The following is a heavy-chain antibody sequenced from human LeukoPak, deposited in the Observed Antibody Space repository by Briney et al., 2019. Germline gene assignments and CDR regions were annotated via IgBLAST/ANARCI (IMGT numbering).Heavy chain of an antibody. V-gene: IGHV4-59*01. CDR1: GGSISSYY. CDR2: IYYSGST. J-gene: IGHJ4*02. Sequence: SETLSLTCTVSGGSISSYYWSWIRQPPGKGLEWIGYIYYSGSTNYNPSLKSRVTISVDTSKNQFSLKLSSVTAADTAVYYCARGAWDTAMVLDYWGQGTLVTVSS. CDR3: ARGAWDTAMVLDY. D-gene: IGHD5-18*01.